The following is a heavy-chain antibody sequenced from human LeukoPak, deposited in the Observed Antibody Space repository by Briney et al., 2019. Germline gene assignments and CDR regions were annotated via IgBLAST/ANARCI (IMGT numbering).Heavy chain of an antibody. D-gene: IGHD3-10*01. CDR3: ARGYGDYGSGSYYTGGDY. V-gene: IGHV4-34*01. CDR2: INHSGST. CDR1: GGSFSGYY. J-gene: IGHJ4*02. Sequence: PSETLSLTCAVYGGSFSGYYWSWIRQPPGKGLEWIGEINHSGSTNYNPSLKSRVTISVDTSKNQCSLKLSSVTAADTAVYYCARGYGDYGSGSYYTGGDYWGQGTLVTVSS.